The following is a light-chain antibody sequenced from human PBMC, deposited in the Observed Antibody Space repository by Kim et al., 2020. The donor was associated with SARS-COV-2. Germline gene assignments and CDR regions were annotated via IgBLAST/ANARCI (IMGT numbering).Light chain of an antibody. CDR1: SNDSGGYNY. CDR2: DVT. CDR3: CSFTSSSTLV. J-gene: IGLJ3*02. V-gene: IGLV2-14*03. Sequence: GQSITISCTGTSNDSGGYNYVSWYQHHPGKAPKLIITDVTKRPSGVSNRFSGSKSGNTASLTISGLQTEDEADYYCCSFTSSSTLVFGGGTQLTVL.